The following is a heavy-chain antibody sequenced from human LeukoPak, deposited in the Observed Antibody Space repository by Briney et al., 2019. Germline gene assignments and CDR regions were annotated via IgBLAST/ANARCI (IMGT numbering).Heavy chain of an antibody. CDR1: GFTFSSYW. CDR3: ARGGYSSSWYRGYFDY. J-gene: IGHJ4*02. D-gene: IGHD6-13*01. Sequence: GGSLRLSCAASGFTFSSYWMSWVRQAPGKGLEWVANIKQDGSEKYYVDSVKGRFTISRDNAKNSLYLQMNSLRAEDTAVYHCARGGYSSSWYRGYFDYWGQGTLVTVSS. CDR2: IKQDGSEK. V-gene: IGHV3-7*01.